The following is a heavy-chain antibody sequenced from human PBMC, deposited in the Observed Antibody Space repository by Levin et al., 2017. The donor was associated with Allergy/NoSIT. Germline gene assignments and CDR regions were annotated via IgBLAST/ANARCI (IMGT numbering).Heavy chain of an antibody. CDR1: GFSFSDYW. D-gene: IGHD6-19*01. J-gene: IGHJ3*01. V-gene: IGHV3-7*01. CDR3: ASPYSSDWVFDL. Sequence: ASVKVSCLAPGFSFSDYWLTWVRQAPGKGLEWVANIKPDGSEKYYADSVTGRFNISRDNAQNSLYLQMKYLSAEDTAVYYCASPYSSDWVFDLWGPGTMVTVSS. CDR2: IKPDGSEK.